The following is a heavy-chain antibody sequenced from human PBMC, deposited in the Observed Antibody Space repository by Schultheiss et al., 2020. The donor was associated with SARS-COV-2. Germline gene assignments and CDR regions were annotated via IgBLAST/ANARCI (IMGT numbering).Heavy chain of an antibody. CDR1: GFSFSDYT. CDR2: INIGSNIA. Sequence: GSLRLSCAASGFSFSDYTMNWVRQAPGKGLEWISYINIGSNIAYYADSVKGRFTISRDNAKNSLFLQMNSLRDDDTAVYYCARRQYDFWSANWFDPWGQGTLVTVSS. V-gene: IGHV3-48*02. CDR3: ARRQYDFWSANWFDP. J-gene: IGHJ5*02. D-gene: IGHD3-3*01.